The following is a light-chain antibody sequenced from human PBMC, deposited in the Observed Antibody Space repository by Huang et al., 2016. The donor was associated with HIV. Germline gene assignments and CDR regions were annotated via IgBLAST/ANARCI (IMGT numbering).Light chain of an antibody. CDR2: GAS. Sequence: EIVLTQSQGTLSLSPGERATLSCRASQSVSSNSLAWYQHKPGQAPRLLLYGASSMATGIPDRFSGSESGTDFTLTISRLEPEDFAVYYCQLYRDSLTFGGGTKVEIK. V-gene: IGKV3-20*01. CDR3: QLYRDSLT. J-gene: IGKJ4*01. CDR1: QSVSSNS.